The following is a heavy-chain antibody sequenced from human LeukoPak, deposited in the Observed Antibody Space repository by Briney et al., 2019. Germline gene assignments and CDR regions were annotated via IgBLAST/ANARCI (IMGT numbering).Heavy chain of an antibody. CDR3: ARVVRYCSGGSCPDMDV. CDR2: INPNSGGT. Sequence: ASVKVSCKASGYTFTTDYIHWVRQAPGQGLEWMGWINPNSGGTNYAQKFQGRVTMTRDTSISTVYMELSRLISDDTAVYYCARVVRYCSGGSCPDMDVWGKGTTVTVSS. CDR1: GYTFTTDY. D-gene: IGHD2-15*01. J-gene: IGHJ6*03. V-gene: IGHV1-2*02.